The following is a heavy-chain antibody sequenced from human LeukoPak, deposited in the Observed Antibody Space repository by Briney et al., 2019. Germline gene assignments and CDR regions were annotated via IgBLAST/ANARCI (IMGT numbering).Heavy chain of an antibody. CDR3: AKGSASSRPYYFDF. D-gene: IGHD6-19*01. J-gene: IGHJ4*02. Sequence: GGSLRLSCAASGFTFNNYAMTWVRQAPGKGLEWGSAITGSGDDTFHADSVKGRFTISRDNSKNTLYLQMNSLRAEDTAVYYCAKGSASSRPYYFDFWGQEILVTVST. V-gene: IGHV3-23*01. CDR2: ITGSGDDT. CDR1: GFTFNNYA.